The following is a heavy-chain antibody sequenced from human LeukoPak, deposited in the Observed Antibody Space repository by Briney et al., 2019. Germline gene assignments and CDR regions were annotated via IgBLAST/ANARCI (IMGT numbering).Heavy chain of an antibody. CDR1: GGSISSTSYY. D-gene: IGHD6-19*01. CDR2: IYYSGTT. V-gene: IGHV4-39*01. J-gene: IGHJ4*02. Sequence: PSETLSLTCTVSGGSISSTSYYWGWIRQPPGKWLEWIGTIYYSGTTSYNPSLESRVTISVDTSKNQFSLRLSSVTAADTAVYYCARRVKGVTGKGLYFDFWGQGTLVTVSS. CDR3: ARRVKGVTGKGLYFDF.